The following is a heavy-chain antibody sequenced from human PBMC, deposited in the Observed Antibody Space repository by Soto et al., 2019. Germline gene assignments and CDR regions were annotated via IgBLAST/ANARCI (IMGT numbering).Heavy chain of an antibody. J-gene: IGHJ6*03. CDR1: GGSISSSSYY. Sequence: TSETLSLTCTVSGGSISSSSYYWGWIRQPPGKGLEWIGTIYYSGSTYYNPSLKSRVTISVDTSKNQFSLKLSSVTAADTAVYYCARPGKGFYYYYYMDVWGKGTTVTVSS. D-gene: IGHD1-26*01. CDR3: ARPGKGFYYYYYMDV. CDR2: IYYSGST. V-gene: IGHV4-39*01.